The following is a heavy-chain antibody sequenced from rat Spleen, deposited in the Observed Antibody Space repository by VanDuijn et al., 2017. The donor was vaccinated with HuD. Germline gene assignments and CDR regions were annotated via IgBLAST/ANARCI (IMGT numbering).Heavy chain of an antibody. V-gene: IGHV5S13*01. D-gene: IGHD2-5*01. CDR1: GFPFSNYG. J-gene: IGHJ3*01. CDR2: ITNAAGKV. Sequence: EVQLVESGGGLVQPGRSLKLSCAASGFPFSNYGMAWVRQAPTKGLEWVASITNAAGKVHYPDSVKGRFTISRDTAQNTLYLQMNSPTSEDTATYYCTRGGYFRHWGQGTLVTVSS. CDR3: TRGGYFRH.